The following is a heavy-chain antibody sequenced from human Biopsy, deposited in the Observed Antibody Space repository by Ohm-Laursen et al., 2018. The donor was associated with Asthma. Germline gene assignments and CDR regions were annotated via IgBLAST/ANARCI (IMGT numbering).Heavy chain of an antibody. D-gene: IGHD3-22*01. CDR3: ARGDSSNWSHYYFDY. Sequence: SLRLSCAASGFTFNSYGMHWVRQAPGKGLEWVAVISYDGRNKYYGDSVKGRFTISRDNSKNTVYLQMISLRVEDTSVYYCARGDSSNWSHYYFDYWGQGTLVTVSS. CDR1: GFTFNSYG. J-gene: IGHJ4*02. CDR2: ISYDGRNK. V-gene: IGHV3-30*03.